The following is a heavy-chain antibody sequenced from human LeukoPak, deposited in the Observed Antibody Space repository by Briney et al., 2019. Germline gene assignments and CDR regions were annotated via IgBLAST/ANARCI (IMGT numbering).Heavy chain of an antibody. CDR3: ARVAKERVGGVYYFDY. J-gene: IGHJ4*02. Sequence: GSLRLSCAASGFTFSDYDMHSVRQAPGKGLEWVSAICTVGDTYYTGSVKGRFTISRENAKNSLYLQMNSLRGGDTGVYYCARVAKERVGGVYYFDYWGQGTLVTVSS. CDR2: ICTVGDT. V-gene: IGHV3-13*01. D-gene: IGHD1-1*01. CDR1: GFTFSDYD.